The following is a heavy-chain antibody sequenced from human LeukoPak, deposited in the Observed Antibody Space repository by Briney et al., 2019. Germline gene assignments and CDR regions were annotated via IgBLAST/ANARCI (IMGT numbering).Heavy chain of an antibody. CDR2: TRYDGSNK. CDR1: GFTFSSYD. D-gene: IGHD1-1*01. Sequence: PGGSLRLSCAAFGFTFSSYDMHWVRQAPGEGLEWVAFTRYDGSNKYYADSVKGRFTISRDNSKNTLYLQMNSLRAEDTAVYYCAKDRTGDFDYWGQGTLVTVSS. J-gene: IGHJ4*02. V-gene: IGHV3-30*02. CDR3: AKDRTGDFDY.